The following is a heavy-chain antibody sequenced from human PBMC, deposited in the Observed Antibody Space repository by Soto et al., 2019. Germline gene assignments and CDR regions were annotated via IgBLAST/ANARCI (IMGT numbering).Heavy chain of an antibody. CDR1: GFSVSATS. Sequence: PGGSLRLSCVVSGFSVSATSIFWVRQATGKGLEWVSLMHRGGTTDNADSVKGRFTTSRDKSKNTLYLHMNGLRVEDTAVYCCARVNTTLVDHFDCWGQGTLVTVSS. CDR3: ARVNTTLVDHFDC. CDR2: MHRGGTT. J-gene: IGHJ4*02. D-gene: IGHD5-18*01. V-gene: IGHV3-53*01.